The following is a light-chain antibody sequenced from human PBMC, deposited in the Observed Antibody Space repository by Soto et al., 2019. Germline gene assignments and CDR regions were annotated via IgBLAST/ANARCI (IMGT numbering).Light chain of an antibody. J-gene: IGLJ3*02. Sequence: QPALTQPPSASGSPGQSVTISCTGTSSDVGGYNYVSWYQQYPGRAPKLMIYEVTKRPSGVPDRFSGSKSGNTAFLTVSGLQAEDEADYYCSSYAASNNFYFVFGGGTKVTVL. CDR3: SSYAASNNFYFV. CDR1: SSDVGGYNY. CDR2: EVT. V-gene: IGLV2-8*01.